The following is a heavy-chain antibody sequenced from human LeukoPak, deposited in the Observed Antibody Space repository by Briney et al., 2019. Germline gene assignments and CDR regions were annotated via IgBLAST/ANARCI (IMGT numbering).Heavy chain of an antibody. Sequence: PSETLSLTCTVSGGSISSSSYYWGWIRQPPGKGLEWIGSTYYSGSTYYNPSLKSRVTISVDTSKNQFSLKLSSVTAADTAVYYCARLLAVADPYSAFDIWGQGTMVTVSS. V-gene: IGHV4-39*01. D-gene: IGHD6-19*01. CDR2: TYYSGST. J-gene: IGHJ3*02. CDR3: ARLLAVADPYSAFDI. CDR1: GGSISSSSYY.